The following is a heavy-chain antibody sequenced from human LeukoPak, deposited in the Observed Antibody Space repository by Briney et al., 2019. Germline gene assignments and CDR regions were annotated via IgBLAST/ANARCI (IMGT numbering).Heavy chain of an antibody. J-gene: IGHJ4*02. V-gene: IGHV4-39*01. CDR3: ARQTMTTWGLDY. CDR1: GGSISSSSYY. CDR2: IYDSGST. Sequence: SETLSLTCTVSGGSISSSSYYWGWIRQPPGKGLEWIGSIYDSGSTYYNASLKSRVTRSVDTSKNQFSLKLSSVTAADTAVYYCARQTMTTWGLDYWGQGTLVTVSS. D-gene: IGHD4-17*01.